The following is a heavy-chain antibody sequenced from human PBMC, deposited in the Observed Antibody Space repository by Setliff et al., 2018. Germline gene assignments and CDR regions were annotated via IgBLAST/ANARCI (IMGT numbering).Heavy chain of an antibody. CDR3: ARDQYNFWSGYFDESSWFDP. CDR2: IYYSGST. J-gene: IGHJ5*02. D-gene: IGHD3-3*01. Sequence: SETLSLTCTVSGGSISSYYWSWIRQPPGKRLEWIGYIYYSGSTNYNPSLESRVTISVDTSKNQFSLKRSSVTAADTAVYYCARDQYNFWSGYFDESSWFDPGGQGTLVTVSS. CDR1: GGSISSYY. V-gene: IGHV4-59*12.